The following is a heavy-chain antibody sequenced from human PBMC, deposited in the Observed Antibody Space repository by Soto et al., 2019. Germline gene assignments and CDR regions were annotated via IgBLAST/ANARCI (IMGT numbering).Heavy chain of an antibody. Sequence: QVQLQESGPGLVKPSQTLSLTCTVSGGSISSGGYYWSWIRQHPGKGLEWIGYIYYSGSTYYNPSLKSRVTISVDTSKNQFSLKLSSVTAADTAVYYCSRTGERWILGYYFDYWGQGTLVTVSS. D-gene: IGHD2-2*03. CDR2: IYYSGST. CDR3: SRTGERWILGYYFDY. CDR1: GGSISSGGYY. V-gene: IGHV4-31*03. J-gene: IGHJ4*02.